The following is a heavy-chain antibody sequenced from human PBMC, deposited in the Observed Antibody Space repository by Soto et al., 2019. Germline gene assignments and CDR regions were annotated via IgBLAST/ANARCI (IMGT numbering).Heavy chain of an antibody. Sequence: QVQLVQSGAEVKRPGSSVKVSCKASGDTFAFHSIKWVRQAPGLGLEWMGRINPILSMSNYAQRFQGRVTMTADKSTSTAYMVLSSLRSEDTAIYYCATSYGSGYRAFDYWGQGALVSVSS. CDR1: GDTFAFHS. CDR3: ATSYGSGYRAFDY. V-gene: IGHV1-69*02. CDR2: INPILSMS. D-gene: IGHD3-10*01. J-gene: IGHJ4*02.